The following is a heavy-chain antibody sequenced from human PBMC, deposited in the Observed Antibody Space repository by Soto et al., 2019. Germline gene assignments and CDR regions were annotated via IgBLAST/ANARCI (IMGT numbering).Heavy chain of an antibody. Sequence: GGSLRLSCAASGFTFSSYAMSWVRPAPGKGLEWVSAISGSGGSTYYADSVKGRFTISRDNTKSSLFLQMNSLGVEDTAVYYCARGGGGGLFEHWGQGVLVTVSS. D-gene: IGHD2-21*01. CDR2: ISGSGGST. CDR1: GFTFSSYA. V-gene: IGHV3-23*01. CDR3: ARGGGGGLFEH. J-gene: IGHJ4*02.